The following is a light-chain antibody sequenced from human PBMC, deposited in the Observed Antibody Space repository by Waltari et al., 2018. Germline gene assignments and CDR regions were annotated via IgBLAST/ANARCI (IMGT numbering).Light chain of an antibody. Sequence: DVAMTQSPLSLPVRLGEPASISCSSNQSLLHRTGNNYLDWYLQKPGRSPHLLIYRGFNRSSGVPDRFSGSGSGTDFTLKISRVEAEDVGLYYSMQALQNPPTFGRGTRVEI. CDR3: MQALQNPPT. J-gene: IGKJ2*01. V-gene: IGKV2-28*01. CDR2: RGF. CDR1: QSLLHRTGNNY.